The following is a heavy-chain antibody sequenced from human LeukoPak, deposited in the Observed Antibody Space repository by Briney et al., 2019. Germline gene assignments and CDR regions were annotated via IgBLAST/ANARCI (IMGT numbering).Heavy chain of an antibody. J-gene: IGHJ4*02. CDR1: GYTFTSYY. D-gene: IGHD3-9*01. CDR3: ARMILLLGDVLTVPPRGFDY. V-gene: IGHV1-46*01. Sequence: GASVKVSRKASGYTFTSYYMHWVRQPPGQGLEWMGIINPSGGSTTYAQKFQGRVTMTRDTSTSTVYMELSSLTSEDTAVYYCARMILLLGDVLTVPPRGFDYWGQGTLVTVSS. CDR2: INPSGGST.